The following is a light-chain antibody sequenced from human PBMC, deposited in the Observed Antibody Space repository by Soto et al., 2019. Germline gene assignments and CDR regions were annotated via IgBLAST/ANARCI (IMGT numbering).Light chain of an antibody. CDR3: QQYGRSPYT. CDR1: QSFSSY. CDR2: GAS. Sequence: EIVLTQSPGTLSLSPGERATLSCRASQSFSSYLAWYQQKPGQAPRLLMYGASSRATGIPDRFSGSGSGTDFTLTISRLEPEDFAVYYCQQYGRSPYTFGQGTKLEIK. J-gene: IGKJ2*01. V-gene: IGKV3-20*01.